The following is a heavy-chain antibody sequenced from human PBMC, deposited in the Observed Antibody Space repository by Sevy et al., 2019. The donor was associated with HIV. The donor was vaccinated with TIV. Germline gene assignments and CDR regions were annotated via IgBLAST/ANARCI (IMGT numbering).Heavy chain of an antibody. CDR2: MNPNSGNT. J-gene: IGHJ6*02. Sequence: ASVKVSCKASGYTFTSYDINWVRQATGQGLEWMGWMNPNSGNTGYAQKFKGRVTMTRNTSISTAYMELSSLRSEDTAVYYCAGANGLVFLGGLYYYYGMDVWGQGTTVTVSS. V-gene: IGHV1-8*01. D-gene: IGHD3-10*01. CDR1: GYTFTSYD. CDR3: AGANGLVFLGGLYYYYGMDV.